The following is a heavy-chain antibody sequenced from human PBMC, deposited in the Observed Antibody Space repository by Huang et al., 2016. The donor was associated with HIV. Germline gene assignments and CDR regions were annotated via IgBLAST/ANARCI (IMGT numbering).Heavy chain of an antibody. J-gene: IGHJ4*02. D-gene: IGHD5-18*01. Sequence: EVQLVQSGAEVKKPGESLKISCKGSGFSFTNYWIGWVRQMPGKGLEWMGIIYPGDSDTTYSPSCRGQVTIAADKSINTAYLQWNSLKASDSAMYYCARPLLGYSNGYYFDYWGQGTLVTVSS. CDR1: GFSFTNYW. CDR3: ARPLLGYSNGYYFDY. V-gene: IGHV5-51*03. CDR2: IYPGDSDT.